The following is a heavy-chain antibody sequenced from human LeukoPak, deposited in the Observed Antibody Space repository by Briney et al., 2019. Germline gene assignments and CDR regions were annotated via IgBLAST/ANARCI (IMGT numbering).Heavy chain of an antibody. D-gene: IGHD2-2*01. V-gene: IGHV1-2*02. CDR2: INPNSGGT. CDR1: GYTFTGYY. CDR3: ARALGYCSSTSCFAWFDP. Sequence: GASVKVSCKASGYTFTGYYMHWVRQAPGQGLEWMGWINPNSGGTNYAQKFQGRGTITRDTSISTAYMELSRLRSDDTAVYYCARALGYCSSTSCFAWFDPWGQGTLVTVSS. J-gene: IGHJ5*02.